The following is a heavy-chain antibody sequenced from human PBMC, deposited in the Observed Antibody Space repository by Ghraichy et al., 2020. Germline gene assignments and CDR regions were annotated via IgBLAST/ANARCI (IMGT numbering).Heavy chain of an antibody. CDR2: ISSSSSYI. J-gene: IGHJ3*02. CDR3: ARDEPRDFWSGYWVDAFDI. Sequence: GGSLRLSCAASGFTFSSYSMNWVRQAPGKGLEWVSSISSSSSYIYYADSVKGRFTISRDNAKNSLYLQMNSLRAEDTAVYYCARDEPRDFWSGYWVDAFDIWGQGTMVTVSS. CDR1: GFTFSSYS. V-gene: IGHV3-21*01. D-gene: IGHD3-3*01.